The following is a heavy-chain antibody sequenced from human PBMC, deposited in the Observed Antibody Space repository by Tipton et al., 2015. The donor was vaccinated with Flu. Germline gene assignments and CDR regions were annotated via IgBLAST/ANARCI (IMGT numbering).Heavy chain of an antibody. CDR3: AKEEYGISPALDY. CDR2: IRYDGSDK. CDR1: GFTFSSYG. Sequence: GSLRLSCAASGFTFSSYGLHWVRQAPGKGLEWVAFIRYDGSDKFYADSVKGRFTLSRDNTRNTLSLQMDSLRPDDTAVYYCAKEEYGISPALDYWGQGTPVAVSS. V-gene: IGHV3-30*02. J-gene: IGHJ4*02. D-gene: IGHD2/OR15-2a*01.